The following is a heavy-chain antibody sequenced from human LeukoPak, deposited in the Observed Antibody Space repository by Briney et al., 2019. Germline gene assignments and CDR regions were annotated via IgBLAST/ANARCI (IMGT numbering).Heavy chain of an antibody. CDR1: SGSSTFYY. V-gene: IGHV4-4*09. J-gene: IGHJ5*02. CDR3: AREGGDPRWLDP. D-gene: IGHD6-25*01. Sequence: SETLSLTCTVSSGSSTFYYWTWIRQFPGKGLEWIGNIHTSGSTDYNPSLKSRVTMSVDTSKNQFSLKLSSVTAADTSVYSCAREGGDPRWLDPWGQGTLLTVSS. CDR2: IHTSGST.